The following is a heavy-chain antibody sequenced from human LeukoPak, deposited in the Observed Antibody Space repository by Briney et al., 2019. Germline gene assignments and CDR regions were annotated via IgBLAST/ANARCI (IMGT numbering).Heavy chain of an antibody. J-gene: IGHJ3*02. CDR1: GFTFDDYG. D-gene: IGHD2-15*01. Sequence: PGRSLRLSCAASGFTFDDYGMNWVRQAPGKGLEWVSGVSWNGENKGYAASVKGRFSISRDNAKNSLYLQMNSLRAEDTAVYYCARIEVGVDAFDIWGQGTMVTVSS. CDR2: VSWNGENK. V-gene: IGHV3-9*01. CDR3: ARIEVGVDAFDI.